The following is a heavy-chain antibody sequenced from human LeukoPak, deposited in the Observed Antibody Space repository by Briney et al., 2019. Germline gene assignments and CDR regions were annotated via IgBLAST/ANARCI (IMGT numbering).Heavy chain of an antibody. CDR3: ARYGDY. CDR2: IYWNDDK. J-gene: IGHJ4*02. V-gene: IGHV2-5*01. D-gene: IGHD1-14*01. CDR1: GFSLTTRGVG. Sequence: SGPTLVKPTQTLTLTCTFSGFSLTTRGVGVAWSRQPPGKALEWLALIYWNDDKRYSSSLKSRLTITKDTAKNQVVLTMTNMDPVDTATYYCARYGDYWGQGILVTVSS.